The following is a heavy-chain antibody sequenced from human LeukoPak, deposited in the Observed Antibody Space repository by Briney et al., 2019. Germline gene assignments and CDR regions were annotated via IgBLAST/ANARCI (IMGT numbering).Heavy chain of an antibody. CDR1: GYTFTSYG. CDR2: ISAYNGNT. CDR3: ARLFFGHDSWSGYIIGGYYYYYGMDV. J-gene: IGHJ6*02. V-gene: IGHV1-18*01. Sequence: ASVKVSCKASGYTFTSYGISWVRQAPGQGLEWMGWISAYNGNTNYAQKLQGRVTMTTDTSTSTAYMELRSLRSDDTAVYYCARLFFGHDSWSGYIIGGYYYYYGMDVWGQGTTVTVSS. D-gene: IGHD3-3*01.